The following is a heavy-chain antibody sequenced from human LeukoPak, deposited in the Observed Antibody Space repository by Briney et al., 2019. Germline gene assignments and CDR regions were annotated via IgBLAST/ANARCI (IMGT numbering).Heavy chain of an antibody. D-gene: IGHD3-9*01. CDR2: ISGRGGTT. J-gene: IGHJ6*03. CDR1: GFSFSSYG. CDR3: AKARHYDILTGYYRIHYYYYMDV. V-gene: IGHV3-23*01. Sequence: GGSLRLSCAASGFSFSSYGMTWVRQAPGKGLEWVSSISGRGGTTYYADSVKGRFTISRDNSKNTLYLQMNSLRAEDTAVYYCAKARHYDILTGYYRIHYYYYMDVWGKGTTVTVSS.